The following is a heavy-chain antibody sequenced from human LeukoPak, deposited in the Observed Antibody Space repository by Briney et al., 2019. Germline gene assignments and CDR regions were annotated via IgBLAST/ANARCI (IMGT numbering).Heavy chain of an antibody. CDR1: GGSFSGYY. D-gene: IGHD2-21*01. V-gene: IGHV4-34*01. CDR3: ARGVQFVTRPYYYYMDV. J-gene: IGHJ6*03. Sequence: PSETLSLTCAVHGGSFSGYYWSWIRQPPGKGLEWIGEINHSGSTNYNPSLKSRVTISVDTSKNQFSLKLSSVTAADTAVYYCARGVQFVTRPYYYYMDVWGKGTTVTVSS. CDR2: INHSGST.